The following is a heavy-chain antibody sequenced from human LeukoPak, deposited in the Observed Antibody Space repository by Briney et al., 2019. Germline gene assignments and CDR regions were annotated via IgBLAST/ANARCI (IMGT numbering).Heavy chain of an antibody. J-gene: IGHJ5*02. CDR2: ISSSGSTK. V-gene: IGHV3-48*02. D-gene: IGHD2-15*01. CDR1: GFTISSYS. Sequence: GGSLRLSCAASGFTISSYSMNWVRQAPGKGLEWVSYISSSGSTKYYADSVKGRFTISRDNAQNSLYLQMNSLRDEDTAVYYCAIEGYCSGGTCYTNWFDTWGQGTLVTVSS. CDR3: AIEGYCSGGTCYTNWFDT.